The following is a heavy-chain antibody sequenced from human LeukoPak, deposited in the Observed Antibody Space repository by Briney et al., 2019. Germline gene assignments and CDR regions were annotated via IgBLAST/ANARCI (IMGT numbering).Heavy chain of an antibody. V-gene: IGHV1-69*13. J-gene: IGHJ4*02. CDR2: IIPIFGTA. CDR3: ARESTEEMATIRPQFDY. CDR1: GGTFISYA. D-gene: IGHD5-24*01. Sequence: ASVKVSCKASGGTFISYAISWVRQAPGQGLEWMGGIIPIFGTANYAQKFQGRVTITADESTSTAYMELSSLRSEDTAVYYCARESTEEMATIRPQFDYWGQGTLVTVSS.